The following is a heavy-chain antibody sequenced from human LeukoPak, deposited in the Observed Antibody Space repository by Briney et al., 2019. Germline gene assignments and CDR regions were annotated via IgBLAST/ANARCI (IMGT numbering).Heavy chain of an antibody. J-gene: IGHJ3*02. CDR1: GGSISSGDYY. D-gene: IGHD3-22*01. CDR2: IYYSGST. V-gene: IGHV4-31*03. Sequence: SETLSLTCTVSGGSISSGDYYWSWIRQHPGKGLEWIGYIYYSGSTYYNPSLKSRVTISVDTSKNQFSLKLSSVTAADTAVYYCARGYYYDSSGYYGRNPFDIWGQGTMVTVSS. CDR3: ARGYYYDSSGYYGRNPFDI.